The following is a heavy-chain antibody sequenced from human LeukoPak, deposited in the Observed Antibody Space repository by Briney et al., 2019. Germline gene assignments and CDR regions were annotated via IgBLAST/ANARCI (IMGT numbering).Heavy chain of an antibody. D-gene: IGHD2-21*02. J-gene: IGHJ5*02. Sequence: GASVKVSCKAFGGTFSSYAISWVRQAPGQGLEWMGGIIPIFGTANYAQKFQGRVTITTDESTSTAYMELSSLRSEDTAVYYCARDLRVGGPYCGGDCYSRWFDPWGQGTLVTVSS. V-gene: IGHV1-69*05. CDR1: GGTFSSYA. CDR2: IIPIFGTA. CDR3: ARDLRVGGPYCGGDCYSRWFDP.